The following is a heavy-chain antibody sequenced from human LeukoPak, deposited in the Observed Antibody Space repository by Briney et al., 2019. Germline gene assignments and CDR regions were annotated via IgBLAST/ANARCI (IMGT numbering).Heavy chain of an antibody. CDR2: INYSGST. Sequence: SETLSLTCTVSGGSISSGIYYWAWIRQPPGKGLEWIGSINYSGSTDYNPSLKSRVTISVDASKNQFSLKMSSVTAADTAVYYCARHFDIWGQGTLVTVSS. J-gene: IGHJ4*02. V-gene: IGHV4-39*01. CDR1: GGSISSGIYY. CDR3: ARHFDI.